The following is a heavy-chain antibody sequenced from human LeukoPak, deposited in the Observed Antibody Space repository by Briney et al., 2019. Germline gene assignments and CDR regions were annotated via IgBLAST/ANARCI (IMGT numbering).Heavy chain of an antibody. Sequence: GGSLRLSCADSGFTFRSYEMNWVRQAPGKGLECIAYLSSSGSAFSYADSVKGRFTIARDNAKNSVYLEMNSLRADDTAVYYCARSARLMKGVVEVTALDDWGQGTLVTVSS. CDR3: ARSARLMKGVVEVTALDD. D-gene: IGHD3-3*01. V-gene: IGHV3-48*03. CDR1: GFTFRSYE. J-gene: IGHJ4*02. CDR2: LSSSGSAF.